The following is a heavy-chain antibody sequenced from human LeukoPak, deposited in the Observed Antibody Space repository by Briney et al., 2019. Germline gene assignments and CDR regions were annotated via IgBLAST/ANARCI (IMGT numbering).Heavy chain of an antibody. CDR2: INHSGST. Sequence: AETLSLTCAVYGWSFSGYYWSWIRQPPGKGLEWIGEINHSGSTKYNPSPKSRVTISVDTSKNQFSLKLSSVTAEDTAVYYCARGRGDIVVVPALVYYGMDVWGKGTTVTVSS. CDR3: ARGRGDIVVVPALVYYGMDV. V-gene: IGHV4-34*01. J-gene: IGHJ6*04. D-gene: IGHD2-2*01. CDR1: GWSFSGYY.